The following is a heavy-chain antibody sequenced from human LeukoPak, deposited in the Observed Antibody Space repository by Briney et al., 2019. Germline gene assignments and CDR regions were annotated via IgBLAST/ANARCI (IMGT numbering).Heavy chain of an antibody. CDR2: INAGNGNT. Sequence: ALVKVSCKASGYTFTNYAMHWVRQVPGQGLEWMGWINAGNGNTKYSQKFQGRVTITRDTSASTAYMELSSLRSEDTAVYYCARDDKASVTIDYWGQGTLVTVSS. D-gene: IGHD4-17*01. V-gene: IGHV1-3*01. J-gene: IGHJ4*02. CDR3: ARDDKASVTIDY. CDR1: GYTFTNYA.